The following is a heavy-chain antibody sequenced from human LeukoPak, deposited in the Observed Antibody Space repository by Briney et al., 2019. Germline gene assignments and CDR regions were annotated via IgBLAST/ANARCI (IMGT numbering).Heavy chain of an antibody. CDR1: GGSISSGGYS. V-gene: IGHV4-30-2*01. J-gene: IGHJ3*02. CDR2: IYHSGST. Sequence: PSETLSLTCAVSGGSISSGGYSWSWIRQPPGKGLEWIGYIYHSGSTYYNPSLKSRVTISVDRSKNQFSLKLSSVTAADTAVYYCARTSMAARRANAFDIWGQGTMVTVSS. D-gene: IGHD6-6*01. CDR3: ARTSMAARRANAFDI.